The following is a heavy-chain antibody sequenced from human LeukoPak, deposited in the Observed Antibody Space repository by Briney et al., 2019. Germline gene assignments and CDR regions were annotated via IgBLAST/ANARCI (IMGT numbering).Heavy chain of an antibody. V-gene: IGHV4-59*08. J-gene: IGHJ4*02. D-gene: IGHD6-19*01. Sequence: SETLSLTCTVSGGSISTYYWTWIRQPPGKGLEWIGFIYYSGITKYNPSLESRVTISLDMSKNQFSLRLSSVIAADTAVYFCARRLAVTGRYYFDYWGQGALVTVSS. CDR2: IYYSGIT. CDR1: GGSISTYY. CDR3: ARRLAVTGRYYFDY.